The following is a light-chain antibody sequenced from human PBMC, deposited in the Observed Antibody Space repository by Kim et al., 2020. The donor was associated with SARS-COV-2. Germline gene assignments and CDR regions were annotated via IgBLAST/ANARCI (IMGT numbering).Light chain of an antibody. Sequence: ASVGDTVTITWRASQDISSWLAWYQQKPGKAPKLLIYSSSTLQSGVPSRFSGSGSGTDFTLTINSLQPEDFATYCCQQTSGFPITFGQGTRLEIK. CDR1: QDISSW. CDR2: SSS. CDR3: QQTSGFPIT. J-gene: IGKJ5*01. V-gene: IGKV1-12*01.